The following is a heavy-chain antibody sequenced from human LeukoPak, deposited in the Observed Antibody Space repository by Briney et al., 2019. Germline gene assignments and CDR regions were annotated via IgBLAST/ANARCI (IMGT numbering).Heavy chain of an antibody. J-gene: IGHJ4*02. CDR1: GXSYTSYC. CDR3: ARHGEYSTDWYYFDY. Sequence: EDLPISEKRRGXSYTSYCMTPERQIPGKGLEWMWRIAPRVSYTNYSPSFQGHVTFSADKSISTAYLQWGSLKASDAAMYFCARHGEYSTDWYYFDYWGQGTLVTVSS. D-gene: IGHD6-19*01. CDR2: IAPRVSYT. V-gene: IGHV5-10-1*01.